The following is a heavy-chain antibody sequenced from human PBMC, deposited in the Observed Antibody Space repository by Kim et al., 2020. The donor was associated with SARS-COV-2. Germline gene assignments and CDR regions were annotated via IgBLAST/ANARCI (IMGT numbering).Heavy chain of an antibody. J-gene: IGHJ6*03. D-gene: IGHD2-8*01. Sequence: SETLSLTCTVSGASINNNYWTWIRQSPEKGLEWIGYIHSTGTTEYNPSLEGRVTLSIDTSRNQFSLTLRSVTAADTAMYFCGRNGVYLDVWGKWTTVTVSS. CDR2: IHSTGTT. CDR1: GASINNNY. CDR3: GRNGVYLDV. V-gene: IGHV4-59*08.